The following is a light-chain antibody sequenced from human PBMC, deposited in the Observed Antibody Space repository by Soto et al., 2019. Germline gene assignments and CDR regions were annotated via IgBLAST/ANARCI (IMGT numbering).Light chain of an antibody. V-gene: IGKV3-20*01. CDR1: QSVTSSY. CDR3: QQYANSPQT. Sequence: EIVLTQSPGTLSLSPGERATLSCRPSQSVTSSYLAWYQQRPGQAPRLLIYHASTRAAGIADRFSGSGSGRDFTLTISRLEPEDFAVYYCQQYANSPQTFGQGTKLEIK. J-gene: IGKJ2*01. CDR2: HAS.